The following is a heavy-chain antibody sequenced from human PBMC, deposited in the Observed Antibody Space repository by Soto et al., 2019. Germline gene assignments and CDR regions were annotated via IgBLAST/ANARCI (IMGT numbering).Heavy chain of an antibody. Sequence: ASVKVSCKASGYTFTSYDINWVRQATGQGLEWMGWMNPNSGNTGYAQKFQGRVTMTRNTSISTAYMELSSLRSEDTAVYYCARGSCTNGVCLYYYYMDVWGKGTTVTSP. D-gene: IGHD2-8*01. CDR1: GYTFTSYD. V-gene: IGHV1-8*01. J-gene: IGHJ6*03. CDR2: MNPNSGNT. CDR3: ARGSCTNGVCLYYYYMDV.